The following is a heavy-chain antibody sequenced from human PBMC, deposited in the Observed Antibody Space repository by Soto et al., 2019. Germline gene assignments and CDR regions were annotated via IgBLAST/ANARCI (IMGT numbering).Heavy chain of an antibody. Sequence: EVQLLESGGGLVQPGGSLRLSCEASGFTFSSYVMTWVRQAPGKGLEWVSSISASGDTTFYADSVKGRFAINRDNSKNTLYLQLKTLKDEDTATYYCAKAPGTSLYLYMDVWGNGTTVTVSS. V-gene: IGHV3-23*01. J-gene: IGHJ6*03. CDR1: GFTFSSYV. CDR3: AKAPGTSLYLYMDV. CDR2: ISASGDTT. D-gene: IGHD3-3*01.